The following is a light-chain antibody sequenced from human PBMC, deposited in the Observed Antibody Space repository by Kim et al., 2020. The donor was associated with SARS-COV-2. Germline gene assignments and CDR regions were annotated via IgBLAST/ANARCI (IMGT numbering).Light chain of an antibody. CDR2: GAP. CDR3: KQYGSSPGT. J-gene: IGKJ1*01. CDR1: HSDISSD. Sequence: GERGTPPCSATHSDISSDLAWYQQKPGQAPSLLIYGAPSRATGIQDRFSGMGSGKDFTRPISRLGPEEFAINYCKQYGSSPGTFGQGTKVDSK. V-gene: IGKV3-20*01.